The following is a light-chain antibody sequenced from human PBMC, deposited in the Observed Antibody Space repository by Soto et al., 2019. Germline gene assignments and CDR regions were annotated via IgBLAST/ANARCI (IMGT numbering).Light chain of an antibody. Sequence: QSVLTQPPSVSGAPGQRVTISCTGSSSNIGRGYDVHWYQQFPGSAPRLLLSGDSNRPSGVPDRFSGPRSGTSASLAITGLQAEDEADYYCQTFDSSLTISWVFGGGTKLTVL. CDR2: GDS. CDR1: SSNIGRGYD. V-gene: IGLV1-40*01. J-gene: IGLJ3*02. CDR3: QTFDSSLTISWV.